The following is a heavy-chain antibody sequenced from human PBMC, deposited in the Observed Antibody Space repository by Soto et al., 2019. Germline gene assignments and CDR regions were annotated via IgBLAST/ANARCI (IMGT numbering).Heavy chain of an antibody. Sequence: PGGSLRLSCAASGFTFSSYSMNWVRQAPGKGLEWVSSISSSSSYIYYADSVKGRFTISRDNAKNSLYLQMNSLRAEDTAVYYCARDRGRYFDWPTFDYWGQGPLVTVPS. J-gene: IGHJ4*02. CDR3: ARDRGRYFDWPTFDY. D-gene: IGHD3-9*01. CDR2: ISSSSSYI. CDR1: GFTFSSYS. V-gene: IGHV3-21*01.